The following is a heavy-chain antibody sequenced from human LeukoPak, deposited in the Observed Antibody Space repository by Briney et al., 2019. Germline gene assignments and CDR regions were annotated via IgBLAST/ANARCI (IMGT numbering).Heavy chain of an antibody. J-gene: IGHJ5*02. CDR3: GRENYVAVPWSWFDP. V-gene: IGHV3-21*01. CDR1: GFTFSSYS. Sequence: PGRSLRLSCAASGFTFSSYSMNWGRQAAGKGLGWVSSISSSSSYIDYAHSVKGRFTISRDNAKNSLYLQMNSLRAEDTAVYYCGRENYVAVPWSWFDPWGQGTLVTASS. D-gene: IGHD2-15*01. CDR2: ISSSSSYI.